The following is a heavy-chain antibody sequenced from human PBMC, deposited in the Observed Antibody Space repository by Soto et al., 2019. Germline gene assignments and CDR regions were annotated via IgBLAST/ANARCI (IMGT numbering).Heavy chain of an antibody. J-gene: IGHJ6*02. D-gene: IGHD3-10*01. V-gene: IGHV5-51*03. CDR1: GYSFTSYW. CDR2: IYPGDSDT. Sequence: EVQLVQSGAEVKKPGESLKISCKGSGYSFTSYWIGWVRQMPGKGLEWMGIIYPGDSDTRYSPSFQGQVTISADKSIXXAYLQWSSLKASDTAMYYCARTIWFGELNYYGMDVWGQGTTVTVSS. CDR3: ARTIWFGELNYYGMDV.